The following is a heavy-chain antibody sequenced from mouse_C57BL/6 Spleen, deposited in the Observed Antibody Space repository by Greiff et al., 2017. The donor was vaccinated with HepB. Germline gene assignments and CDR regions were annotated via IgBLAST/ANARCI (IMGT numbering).Heavy chain of an antibody. CDR3: ARLQRGYFDV. CDR2: ISYDGSN. CDR1: GYSITSGYY. Sequence: EVQLQESGPGLVKPSQSLSLTCSVTGYSITSGYYWNWIRQFPGNKLEWMGYISYDGSNNYNPSLKNRISITRDTSKNQFFLKLNSVTTEDTATYYCARLQRGYFDVWGTGTTVTVSS. J-gene: IGHJ1*03. V-gene: IGHV3-6*01.